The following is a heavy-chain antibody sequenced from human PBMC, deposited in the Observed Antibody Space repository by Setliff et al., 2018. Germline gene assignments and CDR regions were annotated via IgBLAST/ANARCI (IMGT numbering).Heavy chain of an antibody. V-gene: IGHV1-18*01. Sequence: EASVKVSCKASGYTFTSYGISWVRQAPGQGLEWMGWISAYNGNTNYAQKLQGRVTMTTDTSTSTAYMELRSLRSDDTAVYYCARDPSLYCSSTSCSPHWFDPWGQGTLVTVSS. CDR1: GYTFTSYG. CDR2: ISAYNGNT. D-gene: IGHD2-2*01. CDR3: ARDPSLYCSSTSCSPHWFDP. J-gene: IGHJ5*02.